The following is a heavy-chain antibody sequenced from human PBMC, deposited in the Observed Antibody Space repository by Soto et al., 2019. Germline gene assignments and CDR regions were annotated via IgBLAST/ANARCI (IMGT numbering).Heavy chain of an antibody. J-gene: IGHJ6*03. CDR3: ARRLLLQKASVSHYYYYMDV. CDR1: GGSISSSSYY. CDR2: IYYSGST. V-gene: IGHV4-39*01. Sequence: SETLSLTCTVSGGSISSSSYYWGWIRQPPGKGLEWIGSIYYSGSTYYNPSLKSRVTISVDTSKNQFSLKLSSVTAADTAVYYCARRLLLQKASVSHYYYYMDVWGKGTTVTVSS. D-gene: IGHD2-15*01.